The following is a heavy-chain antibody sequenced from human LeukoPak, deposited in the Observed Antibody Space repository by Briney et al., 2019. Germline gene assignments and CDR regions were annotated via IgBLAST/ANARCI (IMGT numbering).Heavy chain of an antibody. J-gene: IGHJ6*02. CDR3: EWFSESDGLDA. D-gene: IGHD3-22*01. CDR1: GGTFSNFV. CDR2: IIPILDLP. Sequence: ASVKVSCKASGGTFSNFVINWVRQAPGQGLEWMGRIIPILDLPNYTQKFQGRVTITADSPTNTAYMEMTSLRSEDTAVYFCEWFSESDGLDAWGQGTTVTVSS. V-gene: IGHV1-69*04.